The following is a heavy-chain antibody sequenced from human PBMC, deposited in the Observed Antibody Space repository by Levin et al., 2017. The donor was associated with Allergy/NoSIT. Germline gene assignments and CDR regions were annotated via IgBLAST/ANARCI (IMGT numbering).Heavy chain of an antibody. V-gene: IGHV3-15*01. Sequence: KPGGSLRLSCAASGFTVNNAWMTWVRQAPGKGLEWIGRIKSRAEGGATEYAAPVRGRFTISRDDSENTLYLQVNSLKTEDTAVYYCTTYRSFRGYWYFDLWGRGTLVTVSS. D-gene: IGHD3-16*02. CDR2: IKSRAEGGAT. J-gene: IGHJ2*01. CDR3: TTYRSFRGYWYFDL. CDR1: GFTVNNAW.